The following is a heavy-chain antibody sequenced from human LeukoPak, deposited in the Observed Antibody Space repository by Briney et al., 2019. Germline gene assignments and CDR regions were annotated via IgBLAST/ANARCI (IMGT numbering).Heavy chain of an antibody. D-gene: IGHD3-16*01. CDR3: ARGNRGSYDY. CDR2: MNGDGTTT. Sequence: GGSLRLSCAASGFTFSTYWMCWVRQAPGKGLVWVSLMNGDGTTTSYADSVKGRFTISRDNAKNTLYLEVNSLRAEDTAVYYCARGNRGSYDYWGQGTLVTVSS. V-gene: IGHV3-74*01. J-gene: IGHJ4*02. CDR1: GFTFSTYW.